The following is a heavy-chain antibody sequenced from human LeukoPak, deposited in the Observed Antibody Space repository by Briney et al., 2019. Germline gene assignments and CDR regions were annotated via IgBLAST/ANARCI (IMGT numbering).Heavy chain of an antibody. CDR2: INPNSGGT. D-gene: IGHD1-7*01. Sequence: GASVKVSCKASGYTFTGYYMHWVRQAPGQGLEWMGWINPNSGGTNYAQKFQGRVTMTRDTSISTAYMELSSLRTEDTAVYYCAKEGKTRTWNYFQAKPVYWGQGTLVTVSS. CDR1: GYTFTGYY. J-gene: IGHJ4*02. V-gene: IGHV1-2*02. CDR3: AKEGKTRTWNYFQAKPVY.